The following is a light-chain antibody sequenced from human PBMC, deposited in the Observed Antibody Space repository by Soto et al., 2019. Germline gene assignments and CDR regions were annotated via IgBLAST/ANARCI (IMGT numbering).Light chain of an antibody. CDR2: LGF. J-gene: IGKJ1*01. CDR1: QSLLHSNGFNY. Sequence: DIVMTQSPLSLPVTPGEPASISCRSSQSLLHSNGFNYLDWYLQKPGQSPQLLIYLGFNRASGVPDRFSGSGSGTDFTLKISRVEAEDVGVYYCMQTLQTWTFGQGTKVEI. V-gene: IGKV2-28*01. CDR3: MQTLQTWT.